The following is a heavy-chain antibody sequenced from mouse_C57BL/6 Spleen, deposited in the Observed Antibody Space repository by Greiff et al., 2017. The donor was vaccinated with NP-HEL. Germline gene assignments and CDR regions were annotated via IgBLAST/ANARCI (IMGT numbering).Heavy chain of an antibody. Sequence: QVQLQQPGAELVKPGASVKLSCKASGYTFPSYWMQWVKQRPGQGLEWIGEIDPSDSYTNYNQKFKGKATLTVDTSSSTAYMQLSSLTSEDSAVYYCARKGVYDFYAMDYWGQGTSVTVSS. CDR3: ARKGVYDFYAMDY. CDR2: IDPSDSYT. J-gene: IGHJ4*01. CDR1: GYTFPSYW. D-gene: IGHD2-3*01. V-gene: IGHV1-50*01.